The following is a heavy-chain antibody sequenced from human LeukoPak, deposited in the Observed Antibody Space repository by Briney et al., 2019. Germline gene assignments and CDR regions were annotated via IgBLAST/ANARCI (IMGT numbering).Heavy chain of an antibody. J-gene: IGHJ4*02. CDR2: IGYDGSKT. V-gene: IGHV3-30*02. Sequence: GGSLRLSCAASGFSFRSFGMHWVGQAPGKGLEWLALIGYDGSKTFYAASAKGRFTISRENSKNTLHLLMTRLRAEDTAIYYCAKDWGLTSSYYFDSWGQGTQVAVSS. CDR1: GFSFRSFG. D-gene: IGHD7-27*01. CDR3: AKDWGLTSSYYFDS.